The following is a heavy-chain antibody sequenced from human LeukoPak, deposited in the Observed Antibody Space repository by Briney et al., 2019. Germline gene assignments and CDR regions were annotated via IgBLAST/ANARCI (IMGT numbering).Heavy chain of an antibody. Sequence: GGSLRLSCAASGFTFSSYGMHWVRQAPGKGLKWVSIIWYDGSNKYYADSVKGRFTISRDNSKNTLYLQMNSLRAEDTAVYYCAKSRTVTTLPDYWGQGTLVTVSS. CDR3: AKSRTVTTLPDY. D-gene: IGHD4-17*01. J-gene: IGHJ4*02. CDR1: GFTFSSYG. CDR2: IWYDGSNK. V-gene: IGHV3-33*06.